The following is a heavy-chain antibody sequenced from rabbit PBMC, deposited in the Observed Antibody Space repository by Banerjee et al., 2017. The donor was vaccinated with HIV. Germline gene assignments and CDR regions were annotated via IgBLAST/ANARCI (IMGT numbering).Heavy chain of an antibody. D-gene: IGHD8-1*01. V-gene: IGHV1S40*01. CDR1: GFSFSGGYD. CDR2: IDINIDGMT. CDR3: ARPYSSYSYAINL. Sequence: QQLVESGGGLVKPGASLTLTCKVSGFSFSGGYDMCWVRQAPGKGLEWITCIDINIDGMTYYASWAKGRFIISKTSSTTVTLQMTSLTAADTATYFCARPYSSYSYAINLWGQGTLVTDS. J-gene: IGHJ6*01.